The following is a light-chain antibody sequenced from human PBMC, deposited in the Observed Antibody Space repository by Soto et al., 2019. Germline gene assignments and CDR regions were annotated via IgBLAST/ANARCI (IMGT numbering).Light chain of an antibody. V-gene: IGKV3-20*01. CDR2: DAS. CDR1: QTFSFTY. J-gene: IGKJ2*01. CDR3: QLYGSAPPYP. Sequence: EIVLTQSPGTLSLSPGESATLSCRASQTFSFTYLAWYQQKPGQAPRLLIYDASIRATGIPDRFSGSGSGTDFTLTISRLEPEDFAGYYCQLYGSAPPYPFGQGTKLEIK.